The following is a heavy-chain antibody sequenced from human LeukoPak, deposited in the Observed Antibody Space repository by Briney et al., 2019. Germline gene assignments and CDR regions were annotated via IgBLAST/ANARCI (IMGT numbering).Heavy chain of an antibody. Sequence: GGSLRLSCAASGFTFSSYGMLWVRQAPGKGLEWVSFIRYDGSNKYYVDSVKGRFTISRDNSKNILYLQMNSLRAEDTAVYYCAKEIDTSGYSPFDYWGQGTLVTVSS. CDR3: AKEIDTSGYSPFDY. CDR1: GFTFSSYG. V-gene: IGHV3-30*02. D-gene: IGHD3-22*01. CDR2: IRYDGSNK. J-gene: IGHJ4*02.